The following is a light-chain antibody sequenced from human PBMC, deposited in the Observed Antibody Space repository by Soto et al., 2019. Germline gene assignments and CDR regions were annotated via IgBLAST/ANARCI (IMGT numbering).Light chain of an antibody. V-gene: IGKV1-39*01. Sequence: DIPMTQSPSSLSASVGDRVTITCRASQTIGSFVNWYQQKPGKAPKLLIYAASSLQTGVPFRFSGSGSGTDFTLTITSLQPEDFATYYCQQGYSTLITFGQGTRLDI. CDR3: QQGYSTLIT. CDR2: AAS. J-gene: IGKJ5*01. CDR1: QTIGSF.